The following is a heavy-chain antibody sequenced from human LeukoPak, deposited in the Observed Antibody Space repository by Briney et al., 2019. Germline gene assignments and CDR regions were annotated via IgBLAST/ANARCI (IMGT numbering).Heavy chain of an antibody. CDR3: ARGSYYYDSSGYSQTPIDY. CDR1: GYTFTGYY. J-gene: IGHJ4*02. V-gene: IGHV1-2*02. Sequence: VKVSCKASGYTFTGYYMHWVRQAPGQGLEWMGWINPNSGGTNYAQKFQGRVTMTRDTSISTAYMELSRLRSDDTAVYYCARGSYYYDSSGYSQTPIDYWGQGTLVTVSS. CDR2: INPNSGGT. D-gene: IGHD3-22*01.